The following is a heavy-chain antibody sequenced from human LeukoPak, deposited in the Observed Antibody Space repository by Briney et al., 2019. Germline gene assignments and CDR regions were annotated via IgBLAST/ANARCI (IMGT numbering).Heavy chain of an antibody. V-gene: IGHV4-34*01. CDR3: ARTKPPYCSGGSCYSNYYYGMDV. J-gene: IGHJ6*04. Sequence: SETLSLTCAVYGGSFSGYYWSWIRQPPGKGLEWIGEINHSGSTNYNPSLKSRVTISVDTSKNQFSLKLSSVTAADTAVYYCARTKPPYCSGGSCYSNYYYGMDVWGKGTTVTVSS. CDR1: GGSFSGYY. CDR2: INHSGST. D-gene: IGHD2-15*01.